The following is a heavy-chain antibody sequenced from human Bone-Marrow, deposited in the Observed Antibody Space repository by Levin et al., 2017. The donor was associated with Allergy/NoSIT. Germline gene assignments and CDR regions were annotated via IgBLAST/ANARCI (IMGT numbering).Heavy chain of an antibody. Sequence: LRLSCTVSGGSISSGDYYWSWIRQPPGKGLEWIGYIYYSGSTYYNPSLKSRVTISVDTSKNQFSLKLSSVTAADTAVYYCGRYYYDALGAFDIWGQGTMVTVSS. CDR3: GRYYYDALGAFDI. V-gene: IGHV4-30-4*01. CDR1: GGSISSGDYY. CDR2: IYYSGST. J-gene: IGHJ3*02. D-gene: IGHD3-22*01.